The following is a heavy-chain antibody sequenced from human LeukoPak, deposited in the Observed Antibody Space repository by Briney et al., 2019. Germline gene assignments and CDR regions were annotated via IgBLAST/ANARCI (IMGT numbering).Heavy chain of an antibody. Sequence: GASVKVSCKTSGYTFTDYFMHWVRQAPGQGLERLGRIDPNSGGTNYPQKFQGTVTMTRDTSISTVYMELSRLRSDDTAMYYCARDHCGGDSCLGYWGQGTLVTVSS. D-gene: IGHD2-21*01. CDR1: GYTFTDYF. CDR2: IDPNSGGT. V-gene: IGHV1-2*06. CDR3: ARDHCGGDSCLGY. J-gene: IGHJ4*02.